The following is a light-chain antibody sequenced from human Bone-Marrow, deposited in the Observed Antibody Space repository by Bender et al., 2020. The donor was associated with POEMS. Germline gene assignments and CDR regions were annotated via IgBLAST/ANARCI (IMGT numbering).Light chain of an antibody. CDR3: SSHSGSTTYVV. Sequence: QSALTQPASVSGSPGQSITISCTGSSSDIGSSKLVSWYQQHPGKAPQLMIYEASQRPSGVSDRFSGSKSGNTASLTISGLQAEDEAVYYCSSHSGSTTYVVFGGGTKLTVL. V-gene: IGLV2-23*01. J-gene: IGLJ2*01. CDR1: SSDIGSSKL. CDR2: EAS.